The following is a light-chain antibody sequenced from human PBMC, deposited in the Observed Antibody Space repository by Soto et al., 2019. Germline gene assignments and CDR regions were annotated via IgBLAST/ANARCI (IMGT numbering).Light chain of an antibody. CDR1: SSDVGGYNY. CDR3: SSYTSSSTLGV. V-gene: IGLV2-14*01. Sequence: QSVLTQPASVSGSPGQSITISCPGTSSDVGGYNYVSWYQQHPGKAPKLMIYDVSNRPSGVSNRFSGSKSGNTASLTISGLQAEDEADYYCSSYTSSSTLGVFGTGTQLTVL. CDR2: DVS. J-gene: IGLJ1*01.